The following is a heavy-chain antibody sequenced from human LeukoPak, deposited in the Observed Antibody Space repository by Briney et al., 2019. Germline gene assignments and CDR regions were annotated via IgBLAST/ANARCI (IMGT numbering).Heavy chain of an antibody. D-gene: IGHD3-22*01. CDR2: INPNSGGT. CDR3: ASYYYDSSGYYYDY. J-gene: IGHJ4*02. V-gene: IGHV1-2*02. CDR1: GYAFTGYY. Sequence: ASVKVSCKASGYAFTGYYMHWVRQAPGQGLEWMGWINPNSGGTNYAQKFQGRVTMTRDTSISTAYMELSRLRSDDTAVYYCASYYYDSSGYYYDYWGQGTLVTVSS.